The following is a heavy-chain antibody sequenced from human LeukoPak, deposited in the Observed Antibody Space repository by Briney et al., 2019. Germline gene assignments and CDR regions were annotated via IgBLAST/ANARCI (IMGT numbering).Heavy chain of an antibody. J-gene: IGHJ4*02. CDR3: AILGCSAGSCYSNY. Sequence: GGSLRLSCAASGFTFSSYAMSWVRQAPGKGLEWVSTISGSGGTTYYADSVKGRLTISRDNSKRTLYLQMNSLRAEDTALYYCAILGCSAGSCYSNYWGQGTLVTVSS. CDR1: GFTFSSYA. D-gene: IGHD2-15*01. CDR2: ISGSGGTT. V-gene: IGHV3-23*01.